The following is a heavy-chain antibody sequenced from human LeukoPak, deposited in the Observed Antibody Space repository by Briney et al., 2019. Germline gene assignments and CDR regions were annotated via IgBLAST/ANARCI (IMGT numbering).Heavy chain of an antibody. D-gene: IGHD2-2*01. Sequence: GGSLRLSCEASGFTVSNNYITWVRQAPGKGLEWVSIIYRDGATYYASSVKGRFIVSRDNSRHTVSLQMNSLRAEDTAVYYCTGSVGSTCYAPDDYWGQGTLVTVSS. CDR2: IYRDGAT. CDR1: GFTVSNNY. J-gene: IGHJ4*02. CDR3: TGSVGSTCYAPDDY. V-gene: IGHV3-66*01.